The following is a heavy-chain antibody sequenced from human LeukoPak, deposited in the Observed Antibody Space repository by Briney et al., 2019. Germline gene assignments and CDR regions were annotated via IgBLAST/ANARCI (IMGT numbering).Heavy chain of an antibody. Sequence: ASVKVSCKASGYTFTGYYMHWVRQAPGQGLEWMGWINPNSGGTNYAQKFQGRVTMTGDTSISTAYMELSRLRSDDTAVYYCARVGYSSGWYDYWGQGTLVTVSS. CDR2: INPNSGGT. D-gene: IGHD6-19*01. CDR1: GYTFTGYY. CDR3: ARVGYSSGWYDY. J-gene: IGHJ4*02. V-gene: IGHV1-2*02.